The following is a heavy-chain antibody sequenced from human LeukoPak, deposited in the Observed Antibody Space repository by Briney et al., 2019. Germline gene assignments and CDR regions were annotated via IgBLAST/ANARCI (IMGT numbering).Heavy chain of an antibody. CDR3: TTGPWALWFGEGGFFDY. V-gene: IGHV3-15*01. Sequence: PGGSLRLSCAASGFTFSNGWMSWVRQAPGKGLEWVGRIKRKTEGRTTDYASPVKGRFTISRDDSKTTLYLQMNSLKTEDTAVYYCTTGPWALWFGEGGFFDYWGQGTLVTVSS. D-gene: IGHD3-10*01. CDR1: GFTFSNGW. CDR2: IKRKTEGRTT. J-gene: IGHJ4*02.